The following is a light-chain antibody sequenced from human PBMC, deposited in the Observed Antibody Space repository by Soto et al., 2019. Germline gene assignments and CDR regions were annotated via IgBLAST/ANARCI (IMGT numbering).Light chain of an antibody. J-gene: IGLJ1*01. CDR2: DVS. CDR1: SSDVGDYNY. Sequence: QSVLTQPASVSGSPGQSITLSCTGTSSDVGDYNYVSWYQQHPGKAPKLMIYDVSNRPSGVSNRFSGSKSGNTASLTISGLQAEDEAEYYCSSYTSSSTFYAFGTGTKVTVL. CDR3: SSYTSSSTFYA. V-gene: IGLV2-14*01.